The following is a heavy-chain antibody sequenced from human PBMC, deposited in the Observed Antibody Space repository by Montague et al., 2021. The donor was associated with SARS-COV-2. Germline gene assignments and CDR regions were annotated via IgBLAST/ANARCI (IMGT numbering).Heavy chain of an antibody. CDR2: IYYSGST. V-gene: IGHV4-59*01. Sequence: SETLSLTCTVSGGSISSYYWSWIRQPPGKGLEWIGYIYYSGSTNYNPSLTSRVTISVDTSKNQFSLKLSSVTAADTAVYYCARDQGRWLQPGVYFDYWGREPWSPSPQ. D-gene: IGHD5-24*01. CDR3: ARDQGRWLQPGVYFDY. J-gene: IGHJ4*02. CDR1: GGSISSYY.